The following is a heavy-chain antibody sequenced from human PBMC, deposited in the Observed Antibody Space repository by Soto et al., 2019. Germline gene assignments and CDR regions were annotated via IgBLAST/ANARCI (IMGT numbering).Heavy chain of an antibody. CDR2: IIPIFGTA. Sequence: GASVKVSCKASGGTFSSYAISWVRQAPGQGLEWMGGIIPIFGTANYAQKFQGRVTITADESTSTAYMELSSLRSEDTAVYYCARDPPRYDILTGNYYYYGMDVWGQGTTVTVSS. CDR3: ARDPPRYDILTGNYYYYGMDV. J-gene: IGHJ6*02. CDR1: GGTFSSYA. D-gene: IGHD3-9*01. V-gene: IGHV1-69*13.